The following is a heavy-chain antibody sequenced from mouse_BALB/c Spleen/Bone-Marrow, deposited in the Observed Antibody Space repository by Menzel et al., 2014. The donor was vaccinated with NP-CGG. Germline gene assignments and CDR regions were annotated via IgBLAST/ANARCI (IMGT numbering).Heavy chain of an antibody. V-gene: IGHV5-12-1*01. CDR3: ARQRGYAYAMDY. CDR1: GFAFSGYD. D-gene: IGHD2-2*01. Sequence: DVMLVESGGGLVKPGGSLKLSCAASGFAFSGYDMSWVRQTPEKRLEWVAYISSGGINTYYPDSVKGRFTISRDNAKNTLYLQVNSLKSEDTAMYYCARQRGYAYAMDYWGQGTSVTVSS. CDR2: ISSGGINT. J-gene: IGHJ4*01.